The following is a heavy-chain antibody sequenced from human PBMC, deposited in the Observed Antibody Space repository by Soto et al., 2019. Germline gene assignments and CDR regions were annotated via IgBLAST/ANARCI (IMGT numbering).Heavy chain of an antibody. J-gene: IGHJ5*02. Sequence: SETLSLTCTVSGGSISSYYWSWIRQPAGKGLEWIGRIYTSGSTNYNPSLKSRVTMSLDTSKNQFSLKLSSVTAADTAVYYCARGRGTPLRYSSSSRDWFDPWGHGTLVTVSS. CDR3: ARGRGTPLRYSSSSRDWFDP. D-gene: IGHD6-6*01. V-gene: IGHV4-4*07. CDR2: IYTSGST. CDR1: GGSISSYY.